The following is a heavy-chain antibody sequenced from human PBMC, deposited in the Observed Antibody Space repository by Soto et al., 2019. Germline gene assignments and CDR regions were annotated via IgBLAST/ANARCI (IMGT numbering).Heavy chain of an antibody. D-gene: IGHD3-10*01. J-gene: IGHJ6*02. CDR1: GYSFTSYW. CDR2: IYPGDSGT. V-gene: IGHV5-51*01. Sequence: PGESLKISCKGSGYSFTSYWIAWVRQMPGKGLEWMGIIYPGDSGTRYSPSFQGQVTISADKSISTAYLQWSSLKASDTAMYYCAGGGVRGVITRTRDYYGMDVWGQGTTVTVSS. CDR3: AGGGVRGVITRTRDYYGMDV.